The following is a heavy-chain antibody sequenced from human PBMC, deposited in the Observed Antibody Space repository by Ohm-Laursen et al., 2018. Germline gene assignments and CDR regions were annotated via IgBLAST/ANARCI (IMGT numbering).Heavy chain of an antibody. CDR1: GFTFRSYD. Sequence: SLRLSCAASGFTFRSYDISWDRQSPGKGPEWVSTFSGSGDSTHYANSVKGRFTISRDNSMNTLYLQMNSLSAEDTAINYCAKGRGSGSYYNWDAFDIWGQGTMVTVSS. D-gene: IGHD3-10*01. CDR2: FSGSGDST. CDR3: AKGRGSGSYYNWDAFDI. V-gene: IGHV3-23*01. J-gene: IGHJ3*02.